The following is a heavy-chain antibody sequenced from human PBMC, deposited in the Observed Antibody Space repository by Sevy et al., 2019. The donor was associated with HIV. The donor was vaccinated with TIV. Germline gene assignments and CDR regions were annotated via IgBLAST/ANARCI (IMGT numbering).Heavy chain of an antibody. CDR3: ANAADIVVMVAATLFDY. Sequence: GGSLRLSCAASGFTFSSYAMSWVRQAPGKGLEWVSAISGSGGSTYYADSVKGRFTISRDNSKNTLYLQMNSLRAEDTDVYYCANAADIVVMVAATLFDYWGQGTLVTVSS. CDR2: ISGSGGST. V-gene: IGHV3-23*01. CDR1: GFTFSSYA. J-gene: IGHJ4*02. D-gene: IGHD2-15*01.